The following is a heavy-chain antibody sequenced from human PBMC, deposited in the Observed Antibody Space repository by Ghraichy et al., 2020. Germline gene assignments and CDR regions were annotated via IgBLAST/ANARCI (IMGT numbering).Heavy chain of an antibody. D-gene: IGHD5-24*01. CDR3: ARDQVEGRRQEYGMDV. J-gene: IGHJ6*02. CDR1: GGSISSYY. V-gene: IGHV4-59*01. CDR2: IYYSGST. Sequence: ESLNISCTVSGGSISSYYWSWIRQPPGKGLEWIGYIYYSGSTNYNPSLKSRVTISVDTSKNQFSLKLSSVTAADTAVYYCARDQVEGRRQEYGMDVWGQGTTVTVSS.